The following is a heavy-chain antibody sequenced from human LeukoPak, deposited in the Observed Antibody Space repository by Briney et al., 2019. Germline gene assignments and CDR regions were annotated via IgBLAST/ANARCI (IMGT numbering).Heavy chain of an antibody. V-gene: IGHV3-74*01. CDR3: ARALGSPLDY. J-gene: IGHJ4*02. CDR2: LNDDGGTT. Sequence: PGVSLRLSCAASGFTFSSSWMHWVPQAPGEGLVWVSRLNDDGGTTTYADSVKGRYTISRDNAKNTLFLQVNSLRADDAAVYYCARALGSPLDYWGQGTLVTVSS. CDR1: GFTFSSSW. D-gene: IGHD1-26*01.